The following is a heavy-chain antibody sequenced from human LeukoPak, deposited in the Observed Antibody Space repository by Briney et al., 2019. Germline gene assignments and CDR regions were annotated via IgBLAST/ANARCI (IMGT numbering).Heavy chain of an antibody. D-gene: IGHD5-12*01. CDR1: GLTVSSKD. CDR3: ATLARYAFDI. CDR2: IYSGGST. V-gene: IGHV3-53*01. Sequence: PGGSLRLSCAASGLTVSSKDMSWVRQAPGKGLEWVSVIYSGGSTYYADSVKGRFTISRDNSKNTLYLQMNGLRAEDTAVYYCATLARYAFDIWGQGTMVTVSS. J-gene: IGHJ3*02.